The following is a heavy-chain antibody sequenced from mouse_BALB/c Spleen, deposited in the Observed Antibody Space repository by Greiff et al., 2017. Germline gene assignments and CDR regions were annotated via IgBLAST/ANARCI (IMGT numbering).Heavy chain of an antibody. Sequence: VQGVESGPGLVAPSQSLSITCTVSGFSLTSYGVHWVRQPPGKGLEWLGVIWAGGSTNYNSALMSRLSISKDNSKSQVFLKMNSLQTDDTAMYYCAREGPLAYWGQGTLVTVSA. J-gene: IGHJ3*01. CDR1: GFSLTSYG. CDR3: AREGPLAY. CDR2: IWAGGST. V-gene: IGHV2-9*02.